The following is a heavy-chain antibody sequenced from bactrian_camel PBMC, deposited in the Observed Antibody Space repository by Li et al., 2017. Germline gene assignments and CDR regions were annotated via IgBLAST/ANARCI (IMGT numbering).Heavy chain of an antibody. J-gene: IGHJ4*01. CDR1: GFTFSNYA. V-gene: IGHV3S31*01. CDR3: ATAKHVASWGYEYNY. CDR2: IHRGGTIT. Sequence: VQLVESGGGLVQPGGSLRVSCAASGFTFSNYAMSWVRQAPGKGLEWISVIHRGGTITYYADSVKGRFTISRDDAKNALYLQLNSLKSEDTALYYCATAKHVASWGYEYNYWGQGTQVTVS. D-gene: IGHD5*01.